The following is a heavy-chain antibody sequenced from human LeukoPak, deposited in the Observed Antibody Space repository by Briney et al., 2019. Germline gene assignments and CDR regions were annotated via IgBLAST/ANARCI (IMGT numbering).Heavy chain of an antibody. Sequence: GGSLRLSCAASGFTFSSYGMHWVRQAPGKGLEWVSAISGSGGSTYYADSVKGRFTISRDNSKNTLYLQMNSLRAEDTAVYYCAKTPPGVALYNWFDPWGQGTLVTVSS. CDR2: ISGSGGST. D-gene: IGHD3-3*01. CDR1: GFTFSSYG. J-gene: IGHJ5*02. CDR3: AKTPPGVALYNWFDP. V-gene: IGHV3-23*01.